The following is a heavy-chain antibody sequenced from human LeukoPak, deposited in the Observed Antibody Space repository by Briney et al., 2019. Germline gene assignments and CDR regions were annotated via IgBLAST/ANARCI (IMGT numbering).Heavy chain of an antibody. V-gene: IGHV4-31*03. CDR2: IYYSGTT. CDR1: GGSINSRGYY. CDR3: ARSTGGAAAADFDP. Sequence: SQTLSLACTVSGGSINSRGYYWGWIRQHPGEGLEWIGYIYYSGTTYYNPSLKSRATISLDTSKNHFSLNLISVTDADTAIYYCARSTGGAAAADFDPWGQGTLVTVSS. D-gene: IGHD6-13*01. J-gene: IGHJ5*02.